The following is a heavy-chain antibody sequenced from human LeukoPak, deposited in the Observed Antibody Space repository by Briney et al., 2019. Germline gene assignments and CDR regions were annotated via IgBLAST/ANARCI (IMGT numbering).Heavy chain of an antibody. V-gene: IGHV4-4*07. Sequence: SETLSLTCTVSGGSTSSYYWSWIRQPAGKGLEWIGRIYTSGSTNYNPSLKSRVTMSVDTSKNQFSLKLSSVTAADTAVYYCARASYSPPGYNWFDPWGQGTLVTVSS. CDR3: ARASYSPPGYNWFDP. J-gene: IGHJ5*02. CDR2: IYTSGST. CDR1: GGSTSSYY. D-gene: IGHD6-13*01.